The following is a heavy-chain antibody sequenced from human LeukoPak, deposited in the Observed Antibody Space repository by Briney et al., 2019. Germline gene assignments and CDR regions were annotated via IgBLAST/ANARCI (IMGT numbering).Heavy chain of an antibody. V-gene: IGHV4-4*09. Sequence: SETLSLTCTVSGGSISSYYWSWLRQPPGKGLEWIGYIYTSGSTNYNPSLKSRVTISVDTSKNQFSLKLSSVTAADTAVYYCARAMTAIRPDAFDIWGQGTMVTVSS. CDR1: GGSISSYY. CDR3: ARAMTAIRPDAFDI. CDR2: IYTSGST. J-gene: IGHJ3*02. D-gene: IGHD2-21*02.